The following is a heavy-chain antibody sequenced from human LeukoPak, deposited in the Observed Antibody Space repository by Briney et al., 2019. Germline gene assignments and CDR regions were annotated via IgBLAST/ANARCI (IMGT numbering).Heavy chain of an antibody. V-gene: IGHV4-59*12. CDR3: ARPAGENCSGGSCYYFDY. D-gene: IGHD2-15*01. Sequence: SSETLSLTCTVSGGSISSYYWNWIRQPPGKGLEWIGYIYYSGSTNYNPSLKSRVTISVDTSKNQFSLKLSSVTAADTAVYYCARPAGENCSGGSCYYFDYWGQGTLVTVSS. CDR2: IYYSGST. CDR1: GGSISSYY. J-gene: IGHJ4*02.